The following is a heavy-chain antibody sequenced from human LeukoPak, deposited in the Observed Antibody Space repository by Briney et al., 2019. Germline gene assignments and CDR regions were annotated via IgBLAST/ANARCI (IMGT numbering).Heavy chain of an antibody. D-gene: IGHD5/OR15-5a*01. J-gene: IGHJ4*02. CDR3: AKGGLRVTDY. Sequence: PGGSQRLSCAASGFIFSNYWMHWVRQAPGKGLVWVSRVNNDGSSTTYADSVKGRFTISRDNAKNTLYLQMNSLRAEDTAVYYCAKGGLRVTDYWGQGTLVTVSS. CDR1: GFIFSNYW. CDR2: VNNDGSST. V-gene: IGHV3-74*03.